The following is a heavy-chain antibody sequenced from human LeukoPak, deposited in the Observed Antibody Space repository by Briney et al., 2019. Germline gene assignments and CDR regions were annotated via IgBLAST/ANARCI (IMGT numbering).Heavy chain of an antibody. Sequence: PGGSLRLSCAASGFTFSSYGMHWVRQAPGKGLEWLSFIRYDGSNKYYADSVKGRFTISRDNSKNTLYLQMNSLRAEDTAVYYCARGYSGSYRVDYWGQGTLVTVSS. CDR1: GFTFSSYG. CDR3: ARGYSGSYRVDY. J-gene: IGHJ4*02. D-gene: IGHD1-26*01. CDR2: IRYDGSNK. V-gene: IGHV3-30*02.